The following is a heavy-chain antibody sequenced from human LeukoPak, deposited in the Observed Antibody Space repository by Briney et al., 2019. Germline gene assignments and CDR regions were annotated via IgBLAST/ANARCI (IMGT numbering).Heavy chain of an antibody. J-gene: IGHJ4*02. D-gene: IGHD1-26*01. Sequence: SQTLSLTCAISGDSVSSNRGAWNWIRQSPSRGLEWLGRTYYGPKWYKDYAVSVRSRITINPDTSKNQFSLQLNSVTPEDTAMYYCAGGSGSLSYWGQGTLVTVSS. CDR2: TYYGPKWYK. CDR3: AGGSGSLSY. CDR1: GDSVSSNRGA. V-gene: IGHV6-1*01.